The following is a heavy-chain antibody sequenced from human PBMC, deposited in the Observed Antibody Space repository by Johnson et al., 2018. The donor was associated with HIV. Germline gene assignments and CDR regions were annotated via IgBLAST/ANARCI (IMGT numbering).Heavy chain of an antibody. V-gene: IGHV3-64*01. D-gene: IGHD6-13*01. Sequence: QLVESWGGLVQPGGSLRLSCAASGFTFSSYAMHWVRQAPGKGLEYVSAISSNGCSTYNANSVKGRFTISRDNSKKTLYLQMGSLRAEDMAVYYCARALGAAGIKGGAFDIWGQGTMVTVSS. CDR1: GFTFSSYA. J-gene: IGHJ3*02. CDR3: ARALGAAGIKGGAFDI. CDR2: ISSNGCST.